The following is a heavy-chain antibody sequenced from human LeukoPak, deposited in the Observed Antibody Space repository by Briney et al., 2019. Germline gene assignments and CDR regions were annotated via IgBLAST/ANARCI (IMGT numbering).Heavy chain of an antibody. J-gene: IGHJ5*02. CDR3: TGGGETDSDWFDP. D-gene: IGHD3-10*01. Sequence: ASVKVSCKASGGTFSSQPISWVRQAPGQGLEWMGGIIPILGTADYAQKFQGRVTITADESTTTAYMELSSLRYDDTAVYYCTGGGETDSDWFDPWGQGTLVTVSS. CDR2: IIPILGTA. CDR1: GGTFSSQP. V-gene: IGHV1-69*13.